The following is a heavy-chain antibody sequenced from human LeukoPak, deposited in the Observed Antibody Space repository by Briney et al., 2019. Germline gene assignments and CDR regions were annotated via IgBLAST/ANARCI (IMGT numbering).Heavy chain of an antibody. J-gene: IGHJ4*02. Sequence: PSETLSLTCAAYGGSFSGYYWSWIRQPPGKGLEWIGEISHSGSTNYNPSLMSRGTISVDTSKNQFSLKLSSVTAADTAVYYCARERATMVRGVIITYRTYYFDYWGQGTLVTVSS. CDR1: GGSFSGYY. D-gene: IGHD3-10*01. V-gene: IGHV4-34*01. CDR2: ISHSGST. CDR3: ARERATMVRGVIITYRTYYFDY.